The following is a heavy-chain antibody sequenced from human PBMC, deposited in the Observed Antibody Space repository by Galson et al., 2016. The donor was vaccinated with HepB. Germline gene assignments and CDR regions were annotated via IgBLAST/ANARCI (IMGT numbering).Heavy chain of an antibody. V-gene: IGHV3-48*04. CDR1: GFTLSLYS. CDR3: ARDPYCGGDCNSPRYFDL. D-gene: IGHD2-21*02. CDR2: ISTGGTTI. Sequence: SLRLSCAASGFTLSLYSMYWVRQAPGKGLDWVSYISTGGTTIYYADSVKGRFTISRDNAKNLLYLQMNSLRVEDTAVYYCARDPYCGGDCNSPRYFDLWGRGTLVTVSS. J-gene: IGHJ2*01.